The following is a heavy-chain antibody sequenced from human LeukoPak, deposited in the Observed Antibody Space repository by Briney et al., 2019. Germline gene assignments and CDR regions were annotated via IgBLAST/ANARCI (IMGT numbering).Heavy chain of an antibody. CDR1: GFTFSSYA. V-gene: IGHV3-30-3*01. CDR2: ISYDGSNK. Sequence: GGSLRLSCAASGFTFSSYAMHWVRQAPGKGLEWVAVISYDGSNKYYADSVKGRFTISRDNSKNTLYLQMNSLKIEDTAVYYCTTGTWIQLWLADYWGQGTLVTVSS. CDR3: TTGTWIQLWLADY. J-gene: IGHJ4*02. D-gene: IGHD5-18*01.